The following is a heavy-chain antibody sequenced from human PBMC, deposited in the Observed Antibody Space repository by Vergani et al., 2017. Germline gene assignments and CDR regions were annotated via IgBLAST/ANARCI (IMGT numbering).Heavy chain of an antibody. V-gene: IGHV4-61*02. Sequence: QVQLQESGPGLVKPSQTLSLTCTVSGGSISSGSYYWSWIRQPAGKGLEWIGRIYTSGSNNYNPSLKSRVTISVDTSKNQFSLKLSSVTAADTAVYYGARAGYFDWSLDYWGQGTLVTVSS. CDR2: IYTSGSN. CDR1: GGSISSGSYY. CDR3: ARAGYFDWSLDY. J-gene: IGHJ4*02. D-gene: IGHD3-9*01.